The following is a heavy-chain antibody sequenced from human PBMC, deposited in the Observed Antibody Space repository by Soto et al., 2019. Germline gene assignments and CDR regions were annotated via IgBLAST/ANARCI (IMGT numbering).Heavy chain of an antibody. CDR2: IGTNADI. CDR1: GFRFSDYA. V-gene: IGHV3-13*01. Sequence: EVQLVESGGVLIQRGGSLRLSCEASGFRFSDYAMHWVRQPPGKGLEWVSGIGTNADIHYSASVKGRFTISRENDKISLYLQMHSLQADDPAVYFCARGRPVWSYFYIDHWGQGTLLTVSS. D-gene: IGHD3-3*01. J-gene: IGHJ1*01. CDR3: ARGRPVWSYFYIDH.